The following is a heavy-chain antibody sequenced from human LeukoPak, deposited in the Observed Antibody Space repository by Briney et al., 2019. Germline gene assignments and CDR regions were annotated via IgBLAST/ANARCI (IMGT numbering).Heavy chain of an antibody. D-gene: IGHD2-15*01. CDR1: GYTFTSYD. CDR2: INPDSGGT. Sequence: ASVKVSCKASGYTFTSYDINWVRQAPGQGLEWMGWINPDSGGTKYAQKFQDRVTMTSDTSISTAYMELSRLRSDDTAVYYCARDPRYCSGGSCYSDYYYYYMDVWGKGTTVTVSS. J-gene: IGHJ6*03. V-gene: IGHV1-2*02. CDR3: ARDPRYCSGGSCYSDYYYYYMDV.